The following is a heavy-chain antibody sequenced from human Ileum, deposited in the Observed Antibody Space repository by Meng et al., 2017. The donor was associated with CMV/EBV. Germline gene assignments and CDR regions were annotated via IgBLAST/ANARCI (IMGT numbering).Heavy chain of an antibody. CDR1: GYTFPGYD. J-gene: IGHJ4*02. D-gene: IGHD3-10*01. V-gene: IGHV1-2*07. Sequence: VQRVQSWAEVKKPGASGKASCKASGYTFPGYDMLGVRQAPGQGLEWMGWINPNSGGTNYAHKFQGRVTMTRDTSISTVYMELSRLRSDDTAVYYCARGLWFGELGFDYWGQGTLVTVSS. CDR2: INPNSGGT. CDR3: ARGLWFGELGFDY.